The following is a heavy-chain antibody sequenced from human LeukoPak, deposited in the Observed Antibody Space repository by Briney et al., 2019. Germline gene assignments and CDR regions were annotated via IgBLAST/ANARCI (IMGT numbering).Heavy chain of an antibody. CDR1: GGSISSGDYY. Sequence: PSETLSLTCTVSGGSISSGDYYWSWIRQPPGKGLEWIGYIYYSGSTYHNPSLKSRVTISVDTSKNQFSLKLSSVTAADTAVYYRARDHRGMYSSSFCDWGQGTLVTVSS. J-gene: IGHJ4*01. V-gene: IGHV4-30-4*01. CDR3: ARDHRGMYSSSFCD. D-gene: IGHD6-13*01. CDR2: IYYSGST.